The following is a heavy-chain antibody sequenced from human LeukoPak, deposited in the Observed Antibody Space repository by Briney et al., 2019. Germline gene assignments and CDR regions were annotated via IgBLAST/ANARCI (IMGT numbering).Heavy chain of an antibody. CDR1: DGSLSSYY. J-gene: IGHJ6*02. D-gene: IGHD3-9*01. V-gene: IGHV4-59*01. CDR2: IYCRGST. CDR3: ARDRVEYDILTGYSKPYYGMDV. Sequence: SETLSLTCTVSDGSLSSYYWSWIRQPPGKGLEWIGYIYCRGSTNYNPSLKSRVTISLDTSKNQFSLKLSSVTAADTAVYYCARDRVEYDILTGYSKPYYGMDVWGQGTTVTVSS.